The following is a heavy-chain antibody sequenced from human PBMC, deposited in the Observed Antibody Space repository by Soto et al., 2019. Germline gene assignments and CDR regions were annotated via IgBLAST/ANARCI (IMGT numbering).Heavy chain of an antibody. CDR1: GYSFASYK. CDR2: IYPGDSDT. D-gene: IGHD3-9*01. CDR3: ARHATYYDILSGYYFDY. V-gene: IGHV5-51*01. Sequence: GDSLRISCKGSGYSFASYKGGWVRQMPGKGLEWMGIIYPGDSDTRYSPSFQGQVTISADKSTSTAYLQWSSLKASDTAMYYCARHATYYDILSGYYFDYWGQGTLVTVSS. J-gene: IGHJ4*02.